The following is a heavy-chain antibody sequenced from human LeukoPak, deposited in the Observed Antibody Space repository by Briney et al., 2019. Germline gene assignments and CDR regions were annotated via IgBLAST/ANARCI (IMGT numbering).Heavy chain of an antibody. Sequence: PGGSLRLSCVASEFIFYDYWMTWVRQAPGKGLEWVANIKQDGSEKYYVDSVKGRFTISRDNAKNSLYLQMNSLRAEDTAVYYCARDPYGDYLDYWGQGTLVTVSS. D-gene: IGHD4-17*01. CDR3: ARDPYGDYLDY. CDR1: EFIFYDYW. J-gene: IGHJ4*02. V-gene: IGHV3-7*01. CDR2: IKQDGSEK.